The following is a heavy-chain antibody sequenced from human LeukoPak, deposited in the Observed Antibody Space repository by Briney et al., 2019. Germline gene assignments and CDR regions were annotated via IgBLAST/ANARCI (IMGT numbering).Heavy chain of an antibody. J-gene: IGHJ4*02. V-gene: IGHV4-34*01. CDR3: ARVRDNNSSSSPGVPYCLDN. Sequence: SETLSLTCAVYGGSLSGYYWSWIRQPPGKGLEWIGEINHSGSTNYNPSLKGRVTISVDTSKNQFSLKLSSVTAADTAVYYCARVRDNNSSSSPGVPYCLDNWGQGTLVTVSS. CDR2: INHSGST. CDR1: GGSLSGYY. D-gene: IGHD6-6*01.